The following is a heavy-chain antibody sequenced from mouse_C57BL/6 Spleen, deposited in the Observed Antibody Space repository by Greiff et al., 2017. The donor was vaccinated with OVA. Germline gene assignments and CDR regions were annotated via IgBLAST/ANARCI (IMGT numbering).Heavy chain of an antibody. J-gene: IGHJ2*01. CDR2: ISSGSSTI. D-gene: IGHD1-1*01. V-gene: IGHV5-17*01. Sequence: EVKLVESGGGLVKPGGSLKLSCAASGFTFSDYGMHWVRQAPEQGLEWVAYISSGSSTIYYADTVKGRFTISRDNAKNTLFLQMTSLRSEDTAMYYCARHGSPLFGYWGQGTTLTVSS. CDR1: GFTFSDYG. CDR3: ARHGSPLFGY.